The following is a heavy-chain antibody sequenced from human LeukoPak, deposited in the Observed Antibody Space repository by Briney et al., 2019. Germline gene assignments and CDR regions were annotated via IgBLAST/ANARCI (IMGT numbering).Heavy chain of an antibody. J-gene: IGHJ3*02. Sequence: SETLSLTCTVSGGSISSYYWSWIRQPPGKGLEWIGYTYYSGSTNYNPSLKSRVTISVDTSKNQFSLKLSSVTAADTAVYYCARVRDSIRKAFDIWGQGTMVTVSS. CDR3: ARVRDSIRKAFDI. CDR2: TYYSGST. V-gene: IGHV4-59*01. D-gene: IGHD3-22*01. CDR1: GGSISSYY.